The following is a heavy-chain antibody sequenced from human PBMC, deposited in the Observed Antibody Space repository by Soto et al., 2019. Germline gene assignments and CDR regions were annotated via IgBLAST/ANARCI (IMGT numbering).Heavy chain of an antibody. CDR3: AGPASTGTKRFDY. CDR1: GFTFSGYW. J-gene: IGHJ4*02. D-gene: IGHD1-1*01. Sequence: EVQLVESGGGLVQPGGSLRLSCAASGFTFSGYWMSWVRQAPGKGLEWVATVEEDGSTKYYVDSVTGRFTISRDNAKNSLYLKMNSRGAEDAALYYCAGPASTGTKRFDYWGQGTLVIVSS. CDR2: VEEDGSTK. V-gene: IGHV3-7*01.